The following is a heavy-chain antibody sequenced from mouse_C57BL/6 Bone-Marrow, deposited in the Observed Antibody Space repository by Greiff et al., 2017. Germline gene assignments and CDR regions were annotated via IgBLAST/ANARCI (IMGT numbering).Heavy chain of an antibody. CDR3: ARPYYGNYWYFDV. V-gene: IGHV1-55*01. CDR2: IYPGSGSS. Sequence: QVQLKQPGAELVKPGASVKMSCKASGYTFTSYWITWVKQRPGQGLEWIGDIYPGSGSSNYNEKFKSKATLTVDTSSSTAYMQLSSLTSADSAVYYCARPYYGNYWYFDVWGTGTTVTVSS. J-gene: IGHJ1*03. D-gene: IGHD2-10*01. CDR1: GYTFTSYW.